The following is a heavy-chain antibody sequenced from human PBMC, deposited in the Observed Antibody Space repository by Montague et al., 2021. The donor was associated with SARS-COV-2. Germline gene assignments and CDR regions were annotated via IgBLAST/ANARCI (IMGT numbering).Heavy chain of an antibody. V-gene: IGHV4-34*01. CDR3: ARGAPGF. CDR2: TRHSGAT. D-gene: IGHD6-25*01. Sequence: SETLSLTCTVYGGSFSDYPWTWIRQPPGKGLQWIGQTRHSGATKYNPSLESRLTISVDTSKNQFSLKLSSVTAADTAVYYCARGAPGFWGQGSLVTVSS. J-gene: IGHJ4*02. CDR1: GGSFSDYP.